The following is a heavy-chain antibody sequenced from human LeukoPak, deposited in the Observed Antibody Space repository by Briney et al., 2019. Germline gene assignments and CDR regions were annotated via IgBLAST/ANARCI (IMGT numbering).Heavy chain of an antibody. J-gene: IGHJ4*02. Sequence: PGGSLRLSCVASGFSVSNNFMSWVRQAPGKGLEWVSSISSSSSYIYSADSVKGRFTISRDNAKNSLYLQMNSLRAEDTAVYYCASSVDTAMVQVPPEYYFDYWGQGTLVTVSS. V-gene: IGHV3-21*01. CDR3: ASSVDTAMVQVPPEYYFDY. CDR1: GFSVSNNF. D-gene: IGHD5-18*01. CDR2: ISSSSSYI.